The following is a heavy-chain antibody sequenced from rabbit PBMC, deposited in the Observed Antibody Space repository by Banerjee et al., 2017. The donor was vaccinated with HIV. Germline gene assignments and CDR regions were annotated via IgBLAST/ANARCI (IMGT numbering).Heavy chain of an antibody. CDR3: ARDRRNNDGYAFNL. D-gene: IGHD6-1*01. J-gene: IGHJ4*01. CDR1: GFSFSSNYY. CDR2: INTGGSGST. Sequence: QEQLEESGGDLVKPEGSLTLTCTASGFSFSSNYYMCWVRQAPGKGLEWIACINTGGSGSTWYASWAKGRFTISKTSSTTVTLQMTSLTAADTATYFCARDRRNNDGYAFNLWGQGTLVTVS. V-gene: IGHV1S45*01.